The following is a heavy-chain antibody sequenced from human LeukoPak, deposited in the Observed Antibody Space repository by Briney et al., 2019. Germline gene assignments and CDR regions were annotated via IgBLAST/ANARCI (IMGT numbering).Heavy chain of an antibody. V-gene: IGHV3-48*03. J-gene: IGHJ6*03. Sequence: GGSLRLSCAASEFTFTSYEMNWVRQAPGKGLEWVSYISSSGSTIYYADSVKGRFTISRDNAKNSLYLQMNSLRAEDTAVYYCARDQGFSYYYYYMDVWGKGTTVTVSS. CDR3: ARDQGFSYYYYYMDV. CDR2: ISSSGSTI. CDR1: EFTFTSYE. D-gene: IGHD3-3*01.